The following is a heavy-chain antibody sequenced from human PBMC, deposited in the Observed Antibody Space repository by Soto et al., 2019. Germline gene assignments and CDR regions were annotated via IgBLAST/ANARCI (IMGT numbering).Heavy chain of an antibody. V-gene: IGHV1-18*01. CDR2: ISAYNGNT. CDR1: GYTFTSYC. Sequence: GASVKVSCKASGYTFTSYCISWVRQAPGQGLEWMGWISAYNGNTNYAQKLQGRVTMTTDTSTSTAYMELRSLRSDDTAVYYCARVIVLMVYATTYYMDVWGKGTTVTGSS. CDR3: ARVIVLMVYATTYYMDV. J-gene: IGHJ6*03. D-gene: IGHD2-8*01.